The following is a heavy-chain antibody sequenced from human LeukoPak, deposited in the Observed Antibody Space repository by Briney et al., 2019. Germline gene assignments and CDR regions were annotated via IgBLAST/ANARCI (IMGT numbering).Heavy chain of an antibody. CDR1: GGSFSGYY. D-gene: IGHD3-22*01. CDR2: INHSGST. V-gene: IGHV4-34*01. CDR3: ARPTYYYDSSGDYSHDGLAVFDY. J-gene: IGHJ4*02. Sequence: PSETLSLTCAVYGGSFSGYYWSWIRQPPGKGLEWIGEINHSGSTNYNPSLKSRVTLSVDTSKNQFSLKLSSVTAADTAVYYCARPTYYYDSSGDYSHDGLAVFDYWSQGTLVTVSS.